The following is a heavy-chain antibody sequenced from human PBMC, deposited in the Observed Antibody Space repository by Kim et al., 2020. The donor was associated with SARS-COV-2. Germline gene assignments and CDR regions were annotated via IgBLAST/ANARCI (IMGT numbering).Heavy chain of an antibody. J-gene: IGHJ5*02. V-gene: IGHV3-74*01. CDR2: INPDGRST. D-gene: IGHD1-26*01. CDR3: ARDIEGSSSA. Sequence: GGSLILSCAASGFTFSSYWMHWVRQAPGKGLVWVSRINPDGRSTDYADFVKGRFTISRGNAKDTLYLQVNSLRAEDTAIYYCARDIEGSSSAWGQGTLVTVSS. CDR1: GFTFSSYW.